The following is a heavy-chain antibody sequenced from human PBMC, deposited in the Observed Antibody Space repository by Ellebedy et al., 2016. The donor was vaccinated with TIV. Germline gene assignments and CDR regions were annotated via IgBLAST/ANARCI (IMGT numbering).Heavy chain of an antibody. CDR1: GYTFTGYY. J-gene: IGHJ6*02. CDR2: INPNSGGT. CDR3: ARDRDGDFDWFPMGPVDGMDV. Sequence: AASVKVSCKASGYTFTGYYMHWVRQAPGQGLEWMGWINPNSGGTNDAQKFQGRVTMTRDTSISTAYMELSRLRSDDTAVYYCARDRDGDFDWFPMGPVDGMDVWGQGTTVTVSS. D-gene: IGHD3-9*01. V-gene: IGHV1-2*02.